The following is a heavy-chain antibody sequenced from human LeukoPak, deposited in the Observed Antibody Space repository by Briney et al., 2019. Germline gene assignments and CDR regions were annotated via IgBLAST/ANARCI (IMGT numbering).Heavy chain of an antibody. J-gene: IGHJ4*02. D-gene: IGHD5-18*01. CDR1: GGSISSGGYS. V-gene: IGHV4-30-2*01. CDR2: IYHSGST. Sequence: SQTLSLTCAVSGGSISSGGYSWSWIRQPPGKGLERIGYIYHSGSTYYNPSLKSRVTISVDRSKNQFSLKLSSVTAADTAVYYCARGRGYSYGYGGYFDYWGQGTLVTVSS. CDR3: ARGRGYSYGYGGYFDY.